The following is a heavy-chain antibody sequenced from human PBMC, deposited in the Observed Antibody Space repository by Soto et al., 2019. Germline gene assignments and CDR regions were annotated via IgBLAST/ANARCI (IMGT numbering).Heavy chain of an antibody. D-gene: IGHD6-13*01. CDR2: IYQSGTT. Sequence: NLRASLSRTCARSGASISSANWWTWFRQHTGQWLGRIVRIYQSGTTNYNTSRKSRATMSLDKPQNQFSLRLYPMTAADAAVYFCAIKKLAAAGYYNGRDGWGQGTSGTLSS. V-gene: IGHV4-4*01. J-gene: IGHJ6*02. CDR1: GASISSANW. CDR3: AIKKLAAAGYYNGRDG.